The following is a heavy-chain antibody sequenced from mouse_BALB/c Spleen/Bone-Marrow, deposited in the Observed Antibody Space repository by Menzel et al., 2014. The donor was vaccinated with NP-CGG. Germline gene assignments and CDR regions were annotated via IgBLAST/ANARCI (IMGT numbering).Heavy chain of an antibody. D-gene: IGHD1-1*01. CDR3: AREGYYYGSSTYYAMDY. V-gene: IGHV1-87*01. CDR1: GYTFTSYW. Sequence: VQLQQSGAELARPGASVKLSCKASGYTFTSYWMQWVKQRPGQGLEWIGAIYPGDGDTRYTQKFKGKATLTADKSSSAAYMQLNSLASEDSAVYYCAREGYYYGSSTYYAMDYWGQGTSVTVSS. CDR2: IYPGDGDT. J-gene: IGHJ4*01.